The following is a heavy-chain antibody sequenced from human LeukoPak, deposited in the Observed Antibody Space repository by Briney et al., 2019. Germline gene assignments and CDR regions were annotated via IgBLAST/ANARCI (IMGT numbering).Heavy chain of an antibody. CDR3: ARDAGSRIQLWLRSYYYMDV. J-gene: IGHJ6*03. CDR1: GFTFSSYR. D-gene: IGHD5-18*01. Sequence: SGGSLRLSCAASGFTFSSYRMNWVRQAPGKGLEWVSSISSSSSYIYYADSVKGRFTISRDNAKNSLYLQMNSLRAEDTAVYYCARDAGSRIQLWLRSYYYMDVWGKGTTVTVSS. CDR2: ISSSSSYI. V-gene: IGHV3-21*01.